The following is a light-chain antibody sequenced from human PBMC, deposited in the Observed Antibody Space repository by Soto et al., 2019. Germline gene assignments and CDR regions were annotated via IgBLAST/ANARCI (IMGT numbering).Light chain of an antibody. CDR2: DTS. Sequence: EIVLTQSPATLSASPGERVTLSCRASQFVSSRLAWYQQKLGQVPRLLIYDTSTRAPGISARFSGSGSGTESTLTISIMQSEAFAFYCCQENIHWPPGMFGPGTTVDIK. CDR1: QFVSSR. J-gene: IGKJ1*01. V-gene: IGKV3D-15*01. CDR3: QENIHWPPGM.